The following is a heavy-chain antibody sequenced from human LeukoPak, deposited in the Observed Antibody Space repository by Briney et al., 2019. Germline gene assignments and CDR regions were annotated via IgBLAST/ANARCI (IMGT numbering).Heavy chain of an antibody. CDR3: ARASFFDY. J-gene: IGHJ4*02. CDR1: GFTFSSYE. D-gene: IGHD3-10*01. V-gene: IGHV3-48*03. Sequence: GGSLRLSCAASGFTFSSYEMNWVRQAPGKGLEWVSHVRMIGSSTYYADSVKGRFTISRDNTKNSLYLQMNSLRAEDTAVYYCARASFFDYWGQGTLVTVSA. CDR2: VRMIGSST.